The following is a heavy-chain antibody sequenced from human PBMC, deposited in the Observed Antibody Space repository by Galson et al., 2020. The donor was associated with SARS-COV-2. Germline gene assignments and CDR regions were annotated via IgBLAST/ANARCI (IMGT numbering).Heavy chain of an antibody. Sequence: SETLSLTCTVSGGSISSSSYYWGWIRQPPGKGLEWIGSIYYSGSTYYNPSLKSRVTISVDTSKNQFSLELSSVTAADTAVYYCARFDYGDFTAFDYWGQRTLVTVSS. D-gene: IGHD4-17*01. CDR1: GGSISSSSYY. J-gene: IGHJ4*02. V-gene: IGHV4-39*07. CDR2: IYYSGST. CDR3: ARFDYGDFTAFDY.